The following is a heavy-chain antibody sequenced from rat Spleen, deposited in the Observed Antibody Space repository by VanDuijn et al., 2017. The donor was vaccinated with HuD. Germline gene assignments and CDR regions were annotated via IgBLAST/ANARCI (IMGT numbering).Heavy chain of an antibody. D-gene: IGHD1-6*01. CDR3: TRKYTTDYYWYFDF. Sequence: EVQLVESGGGLVQPGRSMKLSCAASGFTFSNYDMAWVRQAPTKGLEWVASISYDGSSTYHRDSVKGRFTISRDNAKRTLYLQIDSLRSEDTATYYCTRKYTTDYYWYFDFWGPGTMVTVSS. V-gene: IGHV5-25*01. J-gene: IGHJ1*01. CDR2: ISYDGSST. CDR1: GFTFSNYD.